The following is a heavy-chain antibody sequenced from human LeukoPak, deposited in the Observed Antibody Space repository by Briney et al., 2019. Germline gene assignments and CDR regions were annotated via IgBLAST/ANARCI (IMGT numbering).Heavy chain of an antibody. J-gene: IGHJ4*02. V-gene: IGHV1-18*01. CDR3: ATGYSSSRLDY. D-gene: IGHD6-6*01. CDR1: GYTFTSYD. CDR2: ISAYNGNT. Sequence: GASVKVSCKASGYTFTSYDFNWVRQAPGQGLEWMGWISAYNGNTNYAQKLQGRVTMTTDTSTSTAYMELRSLRSDDTAVYYCATGYSSSRLDYWGQGTLVTVSS.